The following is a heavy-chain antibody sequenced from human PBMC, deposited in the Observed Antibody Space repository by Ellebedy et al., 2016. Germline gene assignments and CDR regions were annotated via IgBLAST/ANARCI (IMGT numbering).Heavy chain of an antibody. CDR3: ARGRPLTYYYDSSGYHCDY. CDR2: IKQDGSEE. J-gene: IGHJ4*02. CDR1: GFTFSTYA. Sequence: GESLKISXAASGFTFSTYAMAWVRQAPGKGLEWVANIKQDGSEETHVDSVKGRFTISRDNAKNSLYLQMNSLRAEDTAVYYCARGRPLTYYYDSSGYHCDYWGQGTLVTVSS. V-gene: IGHV3-7*03. D-gene: IGHD3-22*01.